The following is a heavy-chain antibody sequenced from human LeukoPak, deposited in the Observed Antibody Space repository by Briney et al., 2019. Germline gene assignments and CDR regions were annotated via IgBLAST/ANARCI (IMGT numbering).Heavy chain of an antibody. CDR3: ARHYELTRIGAYDSSGSLWLDV. CDR1: GYSFTSYW. J-gene: IGHJ6*02. Sequence: GESLKISCKDSGYSFTSYWIGWVRQLPGKGLEWMGIIYPGDSDTRYSPSFQGQVTISADKSISTAYLQWSSLKASDTAMYYCARHYELTRIGAYDSSGSLWLDVWGQGTTVTVSS. D-gene: IGHD3-22*01. CDR2: IYPGDSDT. V-gene: IGHV5-51*01.